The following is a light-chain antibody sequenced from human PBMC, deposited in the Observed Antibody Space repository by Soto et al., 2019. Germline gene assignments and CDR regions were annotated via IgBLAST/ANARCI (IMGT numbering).Light chain of an antibody. V-gene: IGKV1-5*01. J-gene: IGKJ5*01. CDR3: QQYDDYIT. CDR2: AAS. CDR1: QSVSGW. Sequence: DIQMTQSPSTLPASAGDTVTVTCRASQSVSGWLAWYQQKPGKAPKLLIYAASTLENGVPSRFTDSGSETEFTFTVNSLQPEDYATYDCQQYDDYITFGQGTRLEIK.